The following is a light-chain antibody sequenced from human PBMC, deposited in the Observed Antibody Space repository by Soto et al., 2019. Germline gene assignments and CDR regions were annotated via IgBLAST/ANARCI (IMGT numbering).Light chain of an antibody. CDR3: QQYTNWPYT. CDR1: QSVSNN. V-gene: IGKV3-15*01. J-gene: IGKJ2*01. CDR2: HAA. Sequence: EIVMTQSPATLSVSPGERATLSCRASQSVSNNVAWYQQKPGQAPRLLIYHAAIRATGIPARFSGSGSGTEVTLTISSLQSEDFAVYSCQQYTNWPYTFGQGIKLEMK.